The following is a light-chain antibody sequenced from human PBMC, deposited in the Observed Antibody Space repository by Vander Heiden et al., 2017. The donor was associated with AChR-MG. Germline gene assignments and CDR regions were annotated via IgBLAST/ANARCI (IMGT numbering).Light chain of an antibody. Sequence: QSALPQPACVSGSPGQAFTISCTGTCSDVGGYHDVSCDQQHPGKAPKLMIYDVSKRPSGVSNRFSGSKSGNTASLTISGLHAEDEADYYCSSYTSSSTGYVFGTGTKVTVL. CDR2: DVS. CDR3: SSYTSSSTGYV. V-gene: IGLV2-14*01. CDR1: CSDVGGYHD. J-gene: IGLJ1*01.